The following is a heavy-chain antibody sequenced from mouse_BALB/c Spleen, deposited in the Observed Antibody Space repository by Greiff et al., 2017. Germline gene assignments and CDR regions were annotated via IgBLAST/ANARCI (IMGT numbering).Heavy chain of an antibody. CDR3: NHYGSSWNYYAMDY. V-gene: IGHV14-4*02. CDR2: IDPENGDT. J-gene: IGHJ4*01. CDR1: GFNIKDYY. Sequence: DVQLQESGAELVRSGASVKLSCTASGFNIKDYYMHWVKQRPEQGLEWIGWIDPENGDTEYAPKFQGKATMTADTSSNTAYLQLSSLTSEDTAVYYCNHYGSSWNYYAMDYWGQGTSVTVSS. D-gene: IGHD1-1*01.